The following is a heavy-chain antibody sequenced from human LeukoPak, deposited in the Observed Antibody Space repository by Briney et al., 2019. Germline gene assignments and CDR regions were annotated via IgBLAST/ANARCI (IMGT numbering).Heavy chain of an antibody. V-gene: IGHV3-48*02. CDR2: ISSSSSAI. Sequence: GGSLRLSCAASGFTFTSYSMNWVRQAPGKGLEWVSYISSSSSAIYYADSVKGRFTISRDNAKNSVDLQMNSLRDEDTAVYYCARDSYGDYYFDYWGQGTLVTVPS. CDR1: GFTFTSYS. CDR3: ARDSYGDYYFDY. D-gene: IGHD4-17*01. J-gene: IGHJ4*02.